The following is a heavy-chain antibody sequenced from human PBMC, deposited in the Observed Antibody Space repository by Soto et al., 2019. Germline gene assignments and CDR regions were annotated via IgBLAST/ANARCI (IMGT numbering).Heavy chain of an antibody. CDR3: ARGSITMIVASLDY. CDR2: INAGNGNT. Sequence: QVRLVQSGAEVKKPGASVKVSCKASGYTFTSYAMHWVRQAPGQRREWMGWINAGNGNTKYSQKLQGRVTITRDTSASTAYMELSSLRSEDTAVYYCARGSITMIVASLDYWGQGTLVTVSS. V-gene: IGHV1-3*01. D-gene: IGHD3-22*01. CDR1: GYTFTSYA. J-gene: IGHJ4*02.